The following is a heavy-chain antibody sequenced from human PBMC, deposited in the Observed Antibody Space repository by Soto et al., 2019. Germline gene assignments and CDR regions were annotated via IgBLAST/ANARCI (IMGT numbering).Heavy chain of an antibody. CDR1: GASINDFY. CDR3: ARANSSTWYKLEYKWFDP. CDR2: MYYSETT. D-gene: IGHD6-13*01. V-gene: IGHV4-59*01. Sequence: PSETLSLTCTVSGASINDFYLSWMRQTPGKGLEWVGFMYYSETTKYNPSLKGRVNMSLDTSKNQVSLHLKSVTAADTAVYYCARANSSTWYKLEYKWFDPWGQGTQVTVYS. J-gene: IGHJ5*02.